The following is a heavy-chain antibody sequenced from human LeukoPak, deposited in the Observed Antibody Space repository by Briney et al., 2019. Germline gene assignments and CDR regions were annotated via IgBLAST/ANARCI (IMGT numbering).Heavy chain of an antibody. CDR2: IYHSGNT. V-gene: IGHV4-4*02. CDR3: ATNYYDSSGYYYYVI. CDR1: GGSISSSNW. Sequence: PLETLSLTCAVSGGSISSSNWWSWVRQPPGKGLEWIGEIYHSGNTNYNPSLKSRVTISVDKSKNQFSLKLRSVTAADTAVYYCATNYYDSSGYYYYVIWGQGTMVTVSS. J-gene: IGHJ3*02. D-gene: IGHD3-22*01.